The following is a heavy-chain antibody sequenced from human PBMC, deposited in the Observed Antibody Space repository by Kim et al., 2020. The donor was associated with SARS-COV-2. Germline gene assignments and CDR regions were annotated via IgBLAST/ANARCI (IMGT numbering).Heavy chain of an antibody. V-gene: IGHV1-69*13. CDR2: IIPIFGTA. CDR3: ARDLSPNYDILTGSPVPLYYGMDV. D-gene: IGHD3-9*01. J-gene: IGHJ6*02. CDR1: GGTFSSYA. Sequence: SVKVSCKASGGTFSSYAISWVRQAPGQGLEWMGGIIPIFGTANYAQKFQGRVTITADESTSTAYMELSSLRSEDTAVYYCARDLSPNYDILTGSPVPLYYGMDVWGQGTTVTVSS.